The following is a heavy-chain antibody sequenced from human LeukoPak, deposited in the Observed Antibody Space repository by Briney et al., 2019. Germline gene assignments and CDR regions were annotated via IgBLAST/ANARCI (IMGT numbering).Heavy chain of an antibody. CDR1: GLPFRSYG. CDR3: ARTPLAAAEDHFDY. Sequence: GRSLSPSCAASGLPFRSYGMHWFRRAPGKGWGGGAVIWYDGSNKYYADSVKGRFTISRDNSKNTLYLQMNSLRAEDTAVYYCARTPLAAAEDHFDYWGQGTLVTVSS. V-gene: IGHV3-33*01. CDR2: IWYDGSNK. D-gene: IGHD6-13*01. J-gene: IGHJ4*02.